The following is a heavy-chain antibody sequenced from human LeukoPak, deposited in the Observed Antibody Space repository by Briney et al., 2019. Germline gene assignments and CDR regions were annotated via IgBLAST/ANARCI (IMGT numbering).Heavy chain of an antibody. D-gene: IGHD2-8*01. V-gene: IGHV1-69*05. CDR1: GGTFSSYA. CDR3: ATRRYCTNGVCPDY. Sequence: VASVKVSCKASGGTFSSYAISWVRQAPGQGLEWMGRIIPIFGTANYAQKFQGRVTITTDESTSTAYMELSSLRSEDTAVYYCATRRYCTNGVCPDYRGQGTLVTVSS. J-gene: IGHJ4*02. CDR2: IIPIFGTA.